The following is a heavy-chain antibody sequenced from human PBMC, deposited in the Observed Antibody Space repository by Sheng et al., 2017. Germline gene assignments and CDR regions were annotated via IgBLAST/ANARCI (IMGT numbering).Heavy chain of an antibody. J-gene: IGHJ4*02. D-gene: IGHD3-22*01. Sequence: QVQLVQSGAEVKKPGSSVKVSCKASGGTFSSYAISWVRQAPGQGLEWMGGIIPXFGTANYAQKFQGRVTITADESTSTAYMELSSLRSEDTAVYYCARFPHYYDSSGYYQNGVAPFDYWGQGTLVTVSS. CDR3: ARFPHYYDSSGYYQNGVAPFDY. CDR2: IIPXFGTA. CDR1: GGTFSSYA. V-gene: IGHV1-69*01.